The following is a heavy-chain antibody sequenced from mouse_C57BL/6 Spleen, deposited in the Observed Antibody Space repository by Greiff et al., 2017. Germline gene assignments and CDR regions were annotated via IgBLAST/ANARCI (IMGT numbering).Heavy chain of an antibody. D-gene: IGHD2-4*01. V-gene: IGHV1-5*01. Sequence: EVKLVESGTVLARPGASVKMSCKTSGYTFTSYWMHWVKQRPGQGLEWIGAIYPGNSDTSYNQKFKGKAKLTAVTSASTAYMELSSLTNEDSAVYYCTTIYYDYGSWFAYWGQGTLVTVSA. CDR1: GYTFTSYW. J-gene: IGHJ3*01. CDR3: TTIYYDYGSWFAY. CDR2: IYPGNSDT.